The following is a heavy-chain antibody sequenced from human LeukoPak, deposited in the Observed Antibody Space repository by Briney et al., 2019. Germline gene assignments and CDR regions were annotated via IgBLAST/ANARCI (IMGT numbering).Heavy chain of an antibody. CDR1: GFTFSSYS. V-gene: IGHV3-48*01. CDR2: ISSSSSNI. J-gene: IGHJ4*02. Sequence: GGSLRLSCAASGFTFSSYSMNWVGQAPGKGLEWVSYISSSSSNIYYADSVKGRFTISRDNTKNSLYLQMNSLRAEDTAVYYCAREKSVAAAFDYWGQGTLVTVAS. D-gene: IGHD6-13*01. CDR3: AREKSVAAAFDY.